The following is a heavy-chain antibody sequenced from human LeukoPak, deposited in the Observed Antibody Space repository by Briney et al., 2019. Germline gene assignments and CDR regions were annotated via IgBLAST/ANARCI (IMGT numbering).Heavy chain of an antibody. CDR1: GFTFSSYG. V-gene: IGHV3-30*18. Sequence: GRSLRLSCAASGFTFSSYGMHWVRQAPGKGLEWVAVISYDGSNKYYADSVKGRFTISRDNSKNTLYLQMNSLRAEDTAVYYCGKDFYLVLYYFAYWGQETLV. CDR3: GKDFYLVLYYFAY. CDR2: ISYDGSNK. D-gene: IGHD3-10*02. J-gene: IGHJ4*02.